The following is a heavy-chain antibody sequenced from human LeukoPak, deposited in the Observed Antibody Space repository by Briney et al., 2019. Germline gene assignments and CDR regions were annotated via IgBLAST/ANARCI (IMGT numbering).Heavy chain of an antibody. CDR1: GGSISSSSYY. J-gene: IGHJ4*02. V-gene: IGHV4-39*01. CDR2: IYYSGST. D-gene: IGHD3-22*01. CDR3: ASTTRYDSSGYYLYYFDY. Sequence: PSETLSLTCTVSGGSISSSSYYWGWIRQPPGKGLEWIGSIYYSGSTYYNPSLKSRVTISVDTSKNQFSLKLSSVTAADTAVYYCASTTRYDSSGYYLYYFDYWGQGTLVTVSS.